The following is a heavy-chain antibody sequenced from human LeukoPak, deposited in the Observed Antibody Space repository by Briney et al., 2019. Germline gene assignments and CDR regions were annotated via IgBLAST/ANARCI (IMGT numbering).Heavy chain of an antibody. Sequence: SETLSLTCTVSGGSISSGSYYWSWIRQPAGKGLEWIGRIYTSGSTNYNPSLKSRVTISVDTSKNQFSLKLSSVTAADTAVYYCARTYYDILTGYSHFDYWGQGTLVTVSS. CDR1: GGSISSGSYY. D-gene: IGHD3-9*01. J-gene: IGHJ4*02. CDR3: ARTYYDILTGYSHFDY. CDR2: IYTSGST. V-gene: IGHV4-61*02.